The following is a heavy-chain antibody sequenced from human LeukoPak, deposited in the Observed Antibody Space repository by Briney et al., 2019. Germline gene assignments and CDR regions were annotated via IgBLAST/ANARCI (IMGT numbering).Heavy chain of an antibody. CDR1: GGSISSSSYY. Sequence: SETLSLTCTVSGGSISSSSYYWGWIRQPPGKGLEWIGSIYYSGSTYYNPSLKSRVTISVDTSKNQFSLKLSSVTAADTAVYYCARSDTTVTGLDPWGQGNLVSVSS. V-gene: IGHV4-39*07. CDR3: ARSDTTVTGLDP. J-gene: IGHJ5*02. D-gene: IGHD4-17*01. CDR2: IYYSGST.